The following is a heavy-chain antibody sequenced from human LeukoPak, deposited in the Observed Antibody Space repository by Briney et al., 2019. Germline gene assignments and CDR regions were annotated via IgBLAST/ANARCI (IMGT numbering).Heavy chain of an antibody. CDR1: GYTFTSYY. J-gene: IGHJ4*02. Sequence: ASVKVSCKASGYTFTSYYMHWVRQAPGQGLEWMGIINPSGGSTSYAQKFQGRVTMTRDMSTSTVYMELSSLRSEDTAVYYCARDRTYYYGSVVEGPDYWGQGTLVTVSS. CDR2: INPSGGST. V-gene: IGHV1-46*01. CDR3: ARDRTYYYGSVVEGPDY. D-gene: IGHD3-10*01.